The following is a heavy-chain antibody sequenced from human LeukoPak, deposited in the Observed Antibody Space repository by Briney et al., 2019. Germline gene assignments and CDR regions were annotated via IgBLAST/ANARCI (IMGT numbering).Heavy chain of an antibody. CDR1: GGSISSSSYY. V-gene: IGHV4-39*01. CDR3: ARLRGRDY. Sequence: SETLSLACTVSGGSISSSSYYWGWIRQPPGKGLEWIGSIYYSGSTYYNPSLKSRVTISVDTSKNQFSLKLSSVTAADTAVYYCARLRGRDYWGQGTLVTVSS. J-gene: IGHJ4*02. CDR2: IYYSGST. D-gene: IGHD3-16*01.